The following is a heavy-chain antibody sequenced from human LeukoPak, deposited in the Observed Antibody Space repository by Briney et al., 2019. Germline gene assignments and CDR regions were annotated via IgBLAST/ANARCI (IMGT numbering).Heavy chain of an antibody. CDR2: KSYDGSNK. Sequence: GRSLRLSCAASGFTFSSYGMHWVRQAPGKGLEWVAVKSYDGSNKYYADSVKGRFTISRDNSKNTLYLQMNSLRAEDTAVYYCAKDLSTIYGDYEFDYWGQGTLVTVSS. CDR3: AKDLSTIYGDYEFDY. V-gene: IGHV3-30*18. J-gene: IGHJ4*02. CDR1: GFTFSSYG. D-gene: IGHD4-17*01.